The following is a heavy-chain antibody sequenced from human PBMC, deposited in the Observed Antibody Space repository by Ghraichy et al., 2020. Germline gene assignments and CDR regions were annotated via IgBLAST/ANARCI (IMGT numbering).Heavy chain of an antibody. V-gene: IGHV1-69*13. CDR1: GGTFSSYS. CDR2: IIPVLGTT. D-gene: IGHD2/OR15-2a*01. Sequence: SVKVSCKASGGTFSSYSFNWVRQVPGQGPEWVGGIIPVLGTTDYAQKFQGRVTITADESTTTAYMELSGLTSEDTAHYYCARGYYLRYSFDYWGQGTLVTVSS. J-gene: IGHJ4*02. CDR3: ARGYYLRYSFDY.